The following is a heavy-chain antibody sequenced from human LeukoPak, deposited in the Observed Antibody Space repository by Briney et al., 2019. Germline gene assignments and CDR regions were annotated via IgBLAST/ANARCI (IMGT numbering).Heavy chain of an antibody. CDR2: VYYSGNT. CDR3: TREYGFMTTVFHAFDI. J-gene: IGHJ3*02. CDR1: GGSISSGSYY. V-gene: IGHV4-39*07. D-gene: IGHD4-17*01. Sequence: PSETLSLTCTVSGGSISSGSYYWSWIRQPPGKGLEWIGSVYYSGNTYYNSSLKSRVTISVDTSKNQFSLKLSSVTAADTAIYYCTREYGFMTTVFHAFDIWGQGTMVTVSS.